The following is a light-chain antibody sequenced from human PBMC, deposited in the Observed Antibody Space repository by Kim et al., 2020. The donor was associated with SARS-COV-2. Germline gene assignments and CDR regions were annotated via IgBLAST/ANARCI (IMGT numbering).Light chain of an antibody. CDR1: QSVSSY. CDR3: QQRTNWPTVT. CDR2: DAS. J-gene: IGKJ4*01. Sequence: EIVLTQSPATLSLSPGERANLSCRASQSVSSYLAWYQQKPGQAPRLLIYDASNRATGTPARFSGSGSGTDFTLTISSLEPEDFAVYYCQQRTNWPTVTFGGGTKVDIK. V-gene: IGKV3-11*01.